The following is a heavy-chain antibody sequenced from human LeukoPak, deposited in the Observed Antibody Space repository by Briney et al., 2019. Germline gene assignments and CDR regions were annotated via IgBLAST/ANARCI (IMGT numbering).Heavy chain of an antibody. CDR1: GGSISSSSYY. Sequence: SETLSLTCTVSGGSISSSSYYWGWIRQPPGKGLEWIGSIYYSGSTYYNPSLKSRVTISVDTSKNQFSLKLSSVTAADTAVYYCARDSESFDYWGQGTLVTVSS. V-gene: IGHV4-39*07. CDR3: ARDSESFDY. CDR2: IYYSGST. J-gene: IGHJ4*02.